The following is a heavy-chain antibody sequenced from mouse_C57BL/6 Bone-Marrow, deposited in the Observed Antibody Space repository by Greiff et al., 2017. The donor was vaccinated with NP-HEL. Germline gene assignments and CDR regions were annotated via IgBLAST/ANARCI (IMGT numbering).Heavy chain of an antibody. D-gene: IGHD1-1*01. CDR3: ARYGGTTVFDY. Sequence: EVMLVESGGGLVQPGGSLSLSCAASGFTFTDYYMSWVRQPPGKALEWVGFIRNKANGYTYEYSLSVKGRFTISRDNSQSILYLQLKALRAKDSATEYWARYGGTTVFDYGGKGTTLTVSS. CDR2: IRNKANGYTY. J-gene: IGHJ2*01. CDR1: GFTFTDYY. V-gene: IGHV7-3*01.